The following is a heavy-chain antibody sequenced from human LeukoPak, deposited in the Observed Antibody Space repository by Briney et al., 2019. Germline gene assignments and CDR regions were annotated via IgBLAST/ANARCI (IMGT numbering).Heavy chain of an antibody. CDR3: ARGGGSIRHSYYYYVDV. Sequence: PGGSLRLSCAASGFTFSSYSMNWVRQAPGKGLEWVSGITWDGEIIDYAASVKGRFTISRDNAKNSLYLRMNSLRDEDTALYYCARGGGSIRHSYYYYVDVWGKGTTVTVSS. J-gene: IGHJ6*03. CDR2: ITWDGEII. CDR1: GFTFSSYS. V-gene: IGHV3-20*04. D-gene: IGHD2-15*01.